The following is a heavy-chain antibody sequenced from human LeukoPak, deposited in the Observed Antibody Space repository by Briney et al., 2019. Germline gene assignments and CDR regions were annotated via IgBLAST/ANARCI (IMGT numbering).Heavy chain of an antibody. Sequence: SETLSLTCAVSGGSISSNSYYWGWIRQPPGKGLEWIGSIYYSGSTYYNPSLKSRVTISVDTSKNQFSLKLSSVTAADTAVYYCARDLVGGYDILTGYLKDYYYYYYMDVWGKGTTVTISS. J-gene: IGHJ6*03. CDR3: ARDLVGGYDILTGYLKDYYYYYYMDV. CDR1: GGSISSNSYY. D-gene: IGHD3-9*01. CDR2: IYYSGST. V-gene: IGHV4-39*02.